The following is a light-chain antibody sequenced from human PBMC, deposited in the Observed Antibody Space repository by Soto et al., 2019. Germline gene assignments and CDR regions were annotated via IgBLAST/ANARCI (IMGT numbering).Light chain of an antibody. V-gene: IGLV1-51*02. CDR3: VTWDSSLSAPYV. Sequence: QSVLTQPPSLSAAPGQKGTISCSGISANIVNNYVSWYQQLPGTAPKLLIYENNKRPSGIPDRFSGSKSGTSATLGITGLQTGDEADYYCVTWDSSLSAPYVFGTGTKLTVL. J-gene: IGLJ1*01. CDR1: SANIVNNY. CDR2: ENN.